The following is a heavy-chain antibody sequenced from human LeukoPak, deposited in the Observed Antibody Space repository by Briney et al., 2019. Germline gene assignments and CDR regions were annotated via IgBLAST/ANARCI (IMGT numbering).Heavy chain of an antibody. J-gene: IGHJ4*02. Sequence: GGSLPLSCSASGFTFSSYGMHWVRQAPGKGLEYVSAITRNGGSTYYADSVKGRFTISRDNSKNTLYLQMSSLRAEDTAVYYCVKSRGGMVTGLYYFDYWGQGTPVTVTS. V-gene: IGHV3-64D*06. CDR3: VKSRGGMVTGLYYFDY. CDR2: ITRNGGST. D-gene: IGHD5-18*01. CDR1: GFTFSSYG.